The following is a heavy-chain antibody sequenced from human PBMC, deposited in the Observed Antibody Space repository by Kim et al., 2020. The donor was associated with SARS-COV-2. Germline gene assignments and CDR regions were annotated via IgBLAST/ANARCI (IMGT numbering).Heavy chain of an antibody. CDR1: GYTFSGYY. V-gene: IGHV1-2*02. Sequence: ASVKVSCKAFGYTFSGYYVHWVRQAPGQGLEWMGWIHPKSGGTNYAQKFEGRVTMTRDTSISTTYMELSSLRSDDTAVYFCARYCSNILCSAYFDHWGQGTLVTVSS. J-gene: IGHJ4*02. CDR2: IHPKSGGT. D-gene: IGHD2-2*01. CDR3: ARYCSNILCSAYFDH.